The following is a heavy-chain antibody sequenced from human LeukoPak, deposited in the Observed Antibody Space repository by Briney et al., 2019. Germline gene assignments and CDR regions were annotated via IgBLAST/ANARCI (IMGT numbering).Heavy chain of an antibody. CDR1: GFTVSSNY. J-gene: IGHJ4*02. Sequence: GALRLSCAASGFTVSSNYMSWVRQAPGKGLEWVSVIYSGGSTYYADSVKGRFTISRDNSKNTLYLQMNSLRAEDTAVYYCARAVGTAMVTGFDCWGQGTLVTVSS. CDR2: IYSGGST. V-gene: IGHV3-53*01. D-gene: IGHD5-18*01. CDR3: ARAVGTAMVTGFDC.